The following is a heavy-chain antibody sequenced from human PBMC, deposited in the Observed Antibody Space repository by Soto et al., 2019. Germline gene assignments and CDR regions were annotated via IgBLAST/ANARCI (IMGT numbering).Heavy chain of an antibody. CDR2: INHSGST. CDR3: ARAESITMVRGSGMDV. CDR1: GGSFSGYY. V-gene: IGHV4-34*01. Sequence: QVQLQQWGAGLLKPSETLSLTCAVYGGSFSGYYWSWIRQPPGKGLGWIGEINHSGSTNYNPSLKSRVTISVDTSKNQFSLKLSSVTAADTAVYYCARAESITMVRGSGMDVWGQGTTVTVSS. D-gene: IGHD3-10*01. J-gene: IGHJ6*02.